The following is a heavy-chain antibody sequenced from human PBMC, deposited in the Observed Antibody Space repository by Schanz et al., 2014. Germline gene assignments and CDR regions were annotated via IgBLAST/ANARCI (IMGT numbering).Heavy chain of an antibody. D-gene: IGHD6-13*01. Sequence: EVQLVESGGGVVQPGGSLRLSCAASGFTFSSYAMSWVRQAPGKGLEWVSALSEGGGGTHYADSVKGRFTISRDNFKGALYLQMNSLRAGDAAVYYCARGLIAAAGGAFDYWGQGTLVAVSA. V-gene: IGHV3-23*04. CDR2: LSEGGGGT. CDR1: GFTFSSYA. J-gene: IGHJ4*02. CDR3: ARGLIAAAGGAFDY.